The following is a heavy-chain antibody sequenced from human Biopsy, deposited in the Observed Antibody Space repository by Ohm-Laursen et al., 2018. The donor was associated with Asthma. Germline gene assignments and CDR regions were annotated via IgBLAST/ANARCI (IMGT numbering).Heavy chain of an antibody. CDR1: GDAFSNYA. V-gene: IGHV1-69*01. CDR2: LIPVLGIP. D-gene: IGHD5-12*01. CDR3: ARGYSGSDRIVYYYSGLEV. Sequence: SSVKVSCMASGDAFSNYAISWVRQAPGQELEWMGGLIPVLGIPDHAQMFEGRVTITADESTSTAYMELSSLSSEDTAVYYCARGYSGSDRIVYYYSGLEVWGQGITVTVSS. J-gene: IGHJ6*02.